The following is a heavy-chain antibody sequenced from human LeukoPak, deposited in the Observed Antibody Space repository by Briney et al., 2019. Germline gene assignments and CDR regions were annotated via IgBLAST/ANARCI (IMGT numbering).Heavy chain of an antibody. V-gene: IGHV1-2*02. CDR3: ARDPPDYGDPLDY. CDR1: GYTFTDYN. J-gene: IGHJ4*02. Sequence: ASVKVSCEASGYTFTDYNIHWVRQAPGQGLEWMGWIGPKSGATKYAQKFQGRVTMTRDTSINTAYMELSRLRSDDTAVYYCARDPPDYGDPLDYWGQGTLVAVSS. CDR2: IGPKSGAT. D-gene: IGHD4-17*01.